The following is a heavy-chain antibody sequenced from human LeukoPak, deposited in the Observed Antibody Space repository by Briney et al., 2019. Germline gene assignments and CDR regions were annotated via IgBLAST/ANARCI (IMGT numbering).Heavy chain of an antibody. CDR3: AKSFGPVIAAAGTGAD. D-gene: IGHD6-13*01. CDR2: IYYTGYA. Sequence: ASETLSLTCTVSGGSISSYYWSWIRQPPGKGLEWIGYIYYTGYANYNPSLKSRVTISVGTSKKQFSLKLSSVTAEDTAVYYCAKSFGPVIAAAGTGADWGQGTLVTVSS. J-gene: IGHJ4*02. CDR1: GGSISSYY. V-gene: IGHV4-59*12.